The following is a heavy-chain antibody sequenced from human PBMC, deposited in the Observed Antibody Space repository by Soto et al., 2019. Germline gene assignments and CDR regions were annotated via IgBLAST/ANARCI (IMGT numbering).Heavy chain of an antibody. CDR1: GFTFSSYW. V-gene: IGHV3-7*05. J-gene: IGHJ4*02. Sequence: EVQLVESGGGLVQSGGSLRLSCAASGFTFSSYWMSWVRQGPGKGPEWVANIKQDGSEKYYVDCVKGRFTISRDNAKNSLYLQMTSLRAEDTAVYPCANSLSAIPGDSWGQGSLVTVSS. CDR3: ANSLSAIPGDS. CDR2: IKQDGSEK. D-gene: IGHD2-2*01.